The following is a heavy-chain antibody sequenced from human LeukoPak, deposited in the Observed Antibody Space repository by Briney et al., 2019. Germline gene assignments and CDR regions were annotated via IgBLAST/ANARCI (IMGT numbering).Heavy chain of an antibody. Sequence: GGSLRLSCAASGFTFSSYGMHWVRQAPGKGLEWVAFIRYDGSNKYYADSVKGRFTISRDNAKNSLYLQMNSLRAEDTAVYYCARGGEYSGYDPEGYWGQGTLVTVSS. CDR3: ARGGEYSGYDPEGY. D-gene: IGHD5-12*01. CDR1: GFTFSSYG. J-gene: IGHJ4*02. CDR2: IRYDGSNK. V-gene: IGHV3-30*02.